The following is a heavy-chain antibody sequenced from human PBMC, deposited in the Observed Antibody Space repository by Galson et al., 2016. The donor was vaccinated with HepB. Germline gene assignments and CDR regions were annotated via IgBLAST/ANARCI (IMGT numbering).Heavy chain of an antibody. J-gene: IGHJ4*02. V-gene: IGHV3-15*01. CDR1: GFTFTNSW. CDR2: IKSKTDGGTA. CDR3: TTDIKTSGSYFLDY. D-gene: IGHD1-26*01. Sequence: SLRLSCAASGFTFTNSWMSWVRQAPGKGLEWVGRIKSKTDGGTADYAAPVKGRFTISRDDSKNTLFLQMNSLRTEDTAMYYCTTDIKTSGSYFLDYWGQGALVAVSS.